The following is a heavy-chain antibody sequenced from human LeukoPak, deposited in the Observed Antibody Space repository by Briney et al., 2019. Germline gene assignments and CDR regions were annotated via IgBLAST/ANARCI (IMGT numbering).Heavy chain of an antibody. Sequence: PSETLSLTXAVYGGSFSGYYWSWIRQPPGKGLEWIGEINHSGSINYNPSLKSRVTISVDTSKNQFSLKLSSVTAADTAVYYCARVLKLGYCSGGSCYGRYYYYYYMDVWGKGTTVTVSS. CDR1: GGSFSGYY. CDR3: ARVLKLGYCSGGSCYGRYYYYYYMDV. V-gene: IGHV4-34*01. D-gene: IGHD2-15*01. CDR2: INHSGSI. J-gene: IGHJ6*03.